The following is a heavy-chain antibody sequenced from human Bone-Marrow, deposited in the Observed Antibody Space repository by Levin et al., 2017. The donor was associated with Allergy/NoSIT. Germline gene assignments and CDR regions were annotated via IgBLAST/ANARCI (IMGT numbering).Heavy chain of an antibody. Sequence: ASVKVSCKASGYTFTGYYMHWVRQAPGQGLEWMGWINPNSGGTNYAQKFQGRVTMTRDTSISTAYMELSRLRSDDTAVYYCARVYPGFSSWQQFDYWGQGTLVTVSS. CDR2: INPNSGGT. V-gene: IGHV1-2*02. CDR1: GYTFTGYY. CDR3: ARVYPGFSSWQQFDY. D-gene: IGHD6-13*01. J-gene: IGHJ4*02.